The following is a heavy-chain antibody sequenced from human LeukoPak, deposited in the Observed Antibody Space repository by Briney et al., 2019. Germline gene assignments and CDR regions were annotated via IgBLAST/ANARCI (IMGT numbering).Heavy chain of an antibody. V-gene: IGHV1-69*13. CDR2: IIPIFGTA. CDR1: GGTFSSYA. D-gene: IGHD1-26*01. Sequence: ASVRVSCKASGGTFSSYAICWVRQAPGQGLEWVGGIIPIFGTANYAQKFQGRVTITADESTSTACMGLSSLRAEDTAVYFCARRVGATLTDWFAPWVQRPLVTVRS. CDR3: ARRVGATLTDWFAP. J-gene: IGHJ5*02.